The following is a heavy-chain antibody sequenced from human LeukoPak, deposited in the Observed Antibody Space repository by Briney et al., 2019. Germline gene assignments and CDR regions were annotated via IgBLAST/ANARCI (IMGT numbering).Heavy chain of an antibody. CDR1: GLSLTHDG. CDR3: ARAGPGPDY. Sequence: ASVKVSCKASGLSLTHDGISWVRQAPGQGLEWMGWINAGNGNTKYSQKFQGRVTITRDTSASTAYMELSSLRSEDTAVYYCARAGPGPDYWGQGTLVTVSS. CDR2: INAGNGNT. V-gene: IGHV1-3*01. D-gene: IGHD2-8*02. J-gene: IGHJ4*02.